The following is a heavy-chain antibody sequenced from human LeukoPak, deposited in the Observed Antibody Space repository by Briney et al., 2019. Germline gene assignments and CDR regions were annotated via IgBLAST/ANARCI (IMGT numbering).Heavy chain of an antibody. Sequence: PGRSLRLSCAASGFAFSSYGMYWVRQAPGKGLEWVAIISYDGSNKYYGDSVKGRFTISRDNSKNTLYLQMNSLRAEDTAVYYCAKDSQKTISRNNWFDPWGQGTLVTVSP. CDR3: AKDSQKTISRNNWFDP. CDR1: GFAFSSYG. D-gene: IGHD2/OR15-2a*01. J-gene: IGHJ5*02. V-gene: IGHV3-30*18. CDR2: ISYDGSNK.